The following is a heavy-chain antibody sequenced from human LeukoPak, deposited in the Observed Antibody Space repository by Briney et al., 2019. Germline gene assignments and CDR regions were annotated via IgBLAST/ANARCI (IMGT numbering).Heavy chain of an antibody. J-gene: IGHJ4*02. CDR1: GFTFSSYA. D-gene: IGHD1/OR15-1a*01. CDR3: TLTTFGVVYYFDY. CDR2: ISYDGINQ. Sequence: GGSLRLSCATSGFTFSSYAMHWVRQAPGKGLEWVALISYDGINQYYADSVKGRFIISRDNSKNTLYLQLNSLRLKDTAVYYCTLTTFGVVYYFDYWGQGTLVTVSS. V-gene: IGHV3-30*04.